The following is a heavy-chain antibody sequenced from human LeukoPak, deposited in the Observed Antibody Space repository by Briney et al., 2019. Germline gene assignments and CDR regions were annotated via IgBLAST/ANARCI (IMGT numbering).Heavy chain of an antibody. CDR1: GFTFSGYW. D-gene: IGHD5-18*01. CDR3: AGTYGYGAFDI. J-gene: IGHJ3*02. Sequence: GGSLRLSCTASGFTFSGYWMHWVRQVPGKGLMWVSRISSDGSTSTYADSVKGRFTISRDNRKYTLYLQMNSLGAEDTAVYFCAGTYGYGAFDIWGQGTTVTVSS. V-gene: IGHV3-74*01. CDR2: ISSDGSTS.